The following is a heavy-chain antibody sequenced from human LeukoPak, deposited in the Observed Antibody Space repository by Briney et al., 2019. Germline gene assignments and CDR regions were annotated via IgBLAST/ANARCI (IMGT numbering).Heavy chain of an antibody. J-gene: IGHJ4*02. Sequence: PGGSLRLSCAASGFTFSSYSRNWVRQAPGKGLEWFSSISSSSSYIYYADSVKGRFTMSRDNAKNSLYLQMNSLRAEDTAVYYCARDRESYCTGGSCYSTGDYWGRGTLVTVSS. CDR3: ARDRESYCTGGSCYSTGDY. CDR1: GFTFSSYS. CDR2: ISSSSSYI. D-gene: IGHD2-15*01. V-gene: IGHV3-21*01.